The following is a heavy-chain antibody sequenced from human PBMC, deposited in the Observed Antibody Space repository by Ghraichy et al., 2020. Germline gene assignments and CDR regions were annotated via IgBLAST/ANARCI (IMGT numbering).Heavy chain of an antibody. J-gene: IGHJ4*02. Sequence: GESLNISCAASGFTFSSYGMHWVRQAPGKGLEWVAFIRYHGNNKYYADSVKDRFAISRDNSKNTLYLQMDSLRAEDTAVYYCAKDLKAGTHGGDYWGQGTLVTVSS. CDR3: AKDLKAGTHGGDY. V-gene: IGHV3-30*02. CDR1: GFTFSSYG. CDR2: IRYHGNNK. D-gene: IGHD1-7*01.